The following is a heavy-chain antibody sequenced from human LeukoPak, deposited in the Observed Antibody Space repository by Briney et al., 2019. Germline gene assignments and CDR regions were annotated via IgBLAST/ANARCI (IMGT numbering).Heavy chain of an antibody. CDR2: LYSGGTT. CDR1: GFTVSSKY. V-gene: IGHV3-53*01. J-gene: IGHJ4*02. D-gene: IGHD6-19*01. CDR3: ARGAVAGPYYFDY. Sequence: GGSLRLSCAASGFTVSSKYMSWVRQAPGKGLEWVSVLYSGGTTYYADSVKGRFTISRDNSKNTLYLQMNSLRAEDTAVYYCARGAVAGPYYFDYWGQGALVTVSS.